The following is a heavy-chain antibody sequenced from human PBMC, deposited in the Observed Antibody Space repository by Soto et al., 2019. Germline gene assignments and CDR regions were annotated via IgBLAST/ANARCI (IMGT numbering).Heavy chain of an antibody. CDR1: GVSINSYY. V-gene: IGHV4-59*01. Sequence: SETLSLTCTVSGVSINSYYWSWIRQPPGQALARIEYIGHSGRTTYWTSLKSRVTVSVDTSKNPCSLKLSSVNAADTAVYYCARSGYYDSRGYSYLNGMDVWGQGTTVT. D-gene: IGHD3-22*01. J-gene: IGHJ6*01. CDR2: IGHSGRT. CDR3: ARSGYYDSRGYSYLNGMDV.